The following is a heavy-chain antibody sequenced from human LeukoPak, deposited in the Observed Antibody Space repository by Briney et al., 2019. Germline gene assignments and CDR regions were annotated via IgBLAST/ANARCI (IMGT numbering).Heavy chain of an antibody. D-gene: IGHD6-13*01. CDR2: INPNSGGT. CDR1: GYTFIDYW. V-gene: IGHV1-2*06. CDR3: ARRASSSWYAFDY. Sequence: ASVKVSCKASGYTFIDYWIHWVRQAPGQRLEWMGRINPNSGGTNYAQKFQGRVTMTRDTSISTAYMELSRLRSDDTAVYYCARRASSSWYAFDYWGQGTLVTVSS. J-gene: IGHJ4*02.